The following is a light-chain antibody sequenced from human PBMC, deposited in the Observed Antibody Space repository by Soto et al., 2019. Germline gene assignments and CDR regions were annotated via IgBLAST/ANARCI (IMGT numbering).Light chain of an antibody. CDR3: SSFTSSTTYV. CDR1: SSDVGNYNY. CDR2: NVN. V-gene: IGLV2-14*01. J-gene: IGLJ1*01. Sequence: SVLTQSASVSGSPGQSITISCNRTSSDVGNYNYVSWYQQHPGEVPKLIIFNVNNRPSGVSNRFSGSKSGNTASLTISGLQAEDEADYYCSSFTSSTTYVFGTGTKVTVL.